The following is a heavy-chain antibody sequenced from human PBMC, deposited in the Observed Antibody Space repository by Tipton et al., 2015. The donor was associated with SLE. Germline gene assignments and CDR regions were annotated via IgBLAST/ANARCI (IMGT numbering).Heavy chain of an antibody. J-gene: IGHJ4*02. Sequence: TLSLTCTVSGGSISSGDYYWSWIRQPPGKGLEWIGYIYYSGSTYYNPSLKSRITISVDTSKNQFSLKLSSVTAADTAVYYCARGYSGSYGFDYWGQGTLVTVSS. V-gene: IGHV4-30-4*01. D-gene: IGHD1-26*01. CDR1: GGSISSGDYY. CDR2: IYYSGST. CDR3: ARGYSGSYGFDY.